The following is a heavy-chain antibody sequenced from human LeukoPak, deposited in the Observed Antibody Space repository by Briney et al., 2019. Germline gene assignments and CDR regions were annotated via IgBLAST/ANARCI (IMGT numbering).Heavy chain of an antibody. CDR2: IDYSGST. D-gene: IGHD3-22*01. V-gene: IGHV4-59*01. J-gene: IGHJ3*02. CDR1: GGSISSYY. Sequence: SETLSLTCTVSGGSISSYYWSWIRQPPGKGLEWIGYIDYSGSTHYNPSLKSRVTISVDTSKSQFSLKLSSVTAADTAVYYCARVAYYYDSSGYLGAFDIWGQGTMVTVSS. CDR3: ARVAYYYDSSGYLGAFDI.